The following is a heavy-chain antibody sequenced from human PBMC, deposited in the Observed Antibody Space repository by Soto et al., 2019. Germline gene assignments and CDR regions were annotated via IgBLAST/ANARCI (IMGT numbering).Heavy chain of an antibody. D-gene: IGHD3-9*01. CDR3: AHRLSTGYDLADNWFDP. CDR1: GFSLDTPGAG. V-gene: IGHV2-5*02. CDR2: IYWDDDK. J-gene: IGHJ5*02. Sequence: SGPTLVNPTQTLTLTCTFSGFSLDTPGAGVRWLRQPPGKPLEWLAVIYWDDDKRYSPSLKSRIAITKDTSKNQVFLRMTNMDPVDTATYFCAHRLSTGYDLADNWFDPWGQGTLVTVSS.